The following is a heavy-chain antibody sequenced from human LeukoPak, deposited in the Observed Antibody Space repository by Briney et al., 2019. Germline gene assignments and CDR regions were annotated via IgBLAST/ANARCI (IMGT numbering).Heavy chain of an antibody. CDR3: AKEVVTWFDP. V-gene: IGHV3-53*01. D-gene: IGHD2-21*02. CDR1: GFTVSSNY. CDR2: IYSGGST. Sequence: PGGSLRLSCAASGFTVSSNYMSWVRQAPGKGLEWVSIIYSGGSTYYADSVKGRFTISRDNSKNTLYLQMNSLRAEDTAVYYCAKEVVTWFDPWGQGTLVTVSS. J-gene: IGHJ5*02.